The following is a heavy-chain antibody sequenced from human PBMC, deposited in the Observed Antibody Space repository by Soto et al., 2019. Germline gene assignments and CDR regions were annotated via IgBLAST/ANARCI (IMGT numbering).Heavy chain of an antibody. D-gene: IGHD6-13*01. CDR1: GYTFTSYA. V-gene: IGHV1-3*01. CDR3: ARSGAAAGASAFDI. Sequence: ASVKVSCKASGYTFTSYAMHWVRQAPGQRLEWMGWINAGNGNTKYSQKFQGRVTITRDTSASTAYMELSSLRSEDTAVYYCARSGAAAGASAFDIWGQGTMVTV. J-gene: IGHJ3*02. CDR2: INAGNGNT.